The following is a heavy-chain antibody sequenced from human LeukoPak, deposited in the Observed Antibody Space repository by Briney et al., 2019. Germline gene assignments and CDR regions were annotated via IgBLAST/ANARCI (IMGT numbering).Heavy chain of an antibody. D-gene: IGHD4-23*01. J-gene: IGHJ4*02. V-gene: IGHV5-10-1*01. CDR2: IDRSDSYT. Sequence: GESLMIHFQGAGYTLTSCWSVWGRQMPGKGLEWMGRIDRSDSYTDYSASFQGHGTISAGKSISTAYMQWSSLKTSDAAMDYCATHYGVHSPTAYWGERPLVTASS. CDR3: ATHYGVHSPTAY. CDR1: GYTLTSCW.